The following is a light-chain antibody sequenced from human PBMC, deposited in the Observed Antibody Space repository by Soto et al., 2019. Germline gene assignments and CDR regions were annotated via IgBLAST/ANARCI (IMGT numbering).Light chain of an antibody. Sequence: EIVLTQSPATLSLSPGERATLSCRASQSVSRYFAWYQQKPGQAPRLLIYDASNRATGIPARFSGSGSGTDFTLTISNLEPEDFAVYYCQQRINWPVTFGQGTKVEIK. CDR2: DAS. CDR1: QSVSRY. V-gene: IGKV3-11*01. CDR3: QQRINWPVT. J-gene: IGKJ1*01.